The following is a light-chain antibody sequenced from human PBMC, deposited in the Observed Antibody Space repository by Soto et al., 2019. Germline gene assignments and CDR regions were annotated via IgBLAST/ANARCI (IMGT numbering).Light chain of an antibody. CDR3: QVWGSPADPSAL. CDR1: NIAGKS. Sequence: SYELTQTPSVSVAPGKTARISCGGNNIAGKSVHWYQLKAGQAPVLIIYNDDDRPSGIPERFSGSKSGNTATLTVSWVEAGDEADYFCQVWGSPADPSALFGGGTKVTVL. CDR2: NDD. J-gene: IGLJ2*01. V-gene: IGLV3-21*04.